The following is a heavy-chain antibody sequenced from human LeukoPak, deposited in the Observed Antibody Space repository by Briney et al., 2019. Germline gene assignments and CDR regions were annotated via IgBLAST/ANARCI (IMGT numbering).Heavy chain of an antibody. CDR1: GYTFTSYD. J-gene: IGHJ4*02. CDR3: AREYQGGSWDLFDY. Sequence: GASVKVSCKASGYTFTSYDINWVRQAPGQGLEWMGIINPSGGSTSYAQKFQGRVTMTRDTSTSTVYMELSSPRSEDTAVYYCAREYQGGSWDLFDYWGQGTLVTVSS. CDR2: INPSGGST. V-gene: IGHV1-46*01. D-gene: IGHD6-13*01.